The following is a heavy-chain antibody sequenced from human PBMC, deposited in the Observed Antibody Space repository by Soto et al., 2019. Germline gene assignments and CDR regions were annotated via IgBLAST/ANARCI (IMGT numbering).Heavy chain of an antibody. CDR2: ISGTGYNT. CDR1: GFTFTGYS. J-gene: IGHJ4*02. D-gene: IGHD1-1*01. Sequence: VQVLESGGDLVQPGGSLRLSCAASGFTFTGYSMSWVRQAPGKGLEWVSGISGTGYNTYYADTVQGRFTIARDNSKNTLYLQRDSLRAEHMALYYCARSLGDHWDEYYFDYWGQGTLFTVSS. CDR3: ARSLGDHWDEYYFDY. V-gene: IGHV3-23*01.